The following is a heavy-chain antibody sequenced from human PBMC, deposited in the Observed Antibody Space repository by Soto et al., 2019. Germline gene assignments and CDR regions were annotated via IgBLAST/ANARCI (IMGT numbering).Heavy chain of an antibody. CDR1: GYTFTGYY. D-gene: IGHD2-2*01. CDR2: INPNSGGT. CDR3: AILQNEYASHFDC. J-gene: IGHJ4*02. V-gene: IGHV1-2*04. Sequence: VQLVQSGAEVKNPGPSVKVSCKASGYTFTGYYMHWVRQAPGKRLEWMGWINPNSGGTNSAQKVQGWVTLTSDTSISTAYLELSRMRSDDTAVYYCAILQNEYASHFDCWGQGTMVTVAS.